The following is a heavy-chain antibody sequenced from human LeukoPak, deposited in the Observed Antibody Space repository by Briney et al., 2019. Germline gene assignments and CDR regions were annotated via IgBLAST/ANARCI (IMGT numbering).Heavy chain of an antibody. CDR3: ARAAYGDYVLFDY. J-gene: IGHJ4*02. CDR2: INPNSGGT. V-gene: IGHV1-2*02. Sequence: ASVKVSCKASGGTFSSYAISWVRQAPGQGLEWMGWINPNSGGTNYAQKFQGRVTMTRDTSISTAYMELSRLRSDDTAVYYCARAAYGDYVLFDYWGQGTLVTVSS. D-gene: IGHD4-17*01. CDR1: GGTFSSYA.